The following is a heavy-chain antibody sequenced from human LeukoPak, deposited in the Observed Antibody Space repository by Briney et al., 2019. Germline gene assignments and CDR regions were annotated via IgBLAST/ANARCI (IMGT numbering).Heavy chain of an antibody. CDR3: AIIVATIGPFDY. J-gene: IGHJ4*02. D-gene: IGHD5-12*01. Sequence: AASVKVSCKASGYTFTGYYMHWVRLAPGQGLEWMGWINPNSGGTNYAQKFQGRVTMTRDTSISTTHMELSRLRSDDTAVYYCAIIVATIGPFDYWGQGTLVTVSS. V-gene: IGHV1-2*02. CDR1: GYTFTGYY. CDR2: INPNSGGT.